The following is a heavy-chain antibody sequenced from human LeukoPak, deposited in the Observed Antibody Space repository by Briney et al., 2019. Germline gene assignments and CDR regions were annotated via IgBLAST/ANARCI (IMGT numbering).Heavy chain of an antibody. CDR3: ARINAILGGAFDI. J-gene: IGHJ3*02. CDR1: GFTFSSYA. CDR2: ISSSSSYR. Sequence: GGSLSLLCAASGFTFSSYAMSWVPETPGRGLEGVSSISSSSSYRYYADSVKGRFTISRDNAKNSLYLQMNNLSAEDTAVYYCARINAILGGAFDIWGQGTMVTVSS. D-gene: IGHD3-16*01. V-gene: IGHV3-21*01.